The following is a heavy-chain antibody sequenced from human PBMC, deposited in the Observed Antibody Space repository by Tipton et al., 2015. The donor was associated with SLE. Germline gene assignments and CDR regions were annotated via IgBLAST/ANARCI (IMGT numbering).Heavy chain of an antibody. D-gene: IGHD3-10*01. CDR1: GYSISSNYY. CDR3: ARSPYIYGSGIYSYYMDV. CDR2: LYHTGTT. Sequence: TLSLTCTVSGYSISSNYYWGWIRPPPGKGLGWIGRLYHTGTTYYNPSLRSRVTISVDTSKNQFSLKVRSVTAADTALYYCARSPYIYGSGIYSYYMDVWGKGTTVTVSS. V-gene: IGHV4-38-2*02. J-gene: IGHJ6*03.